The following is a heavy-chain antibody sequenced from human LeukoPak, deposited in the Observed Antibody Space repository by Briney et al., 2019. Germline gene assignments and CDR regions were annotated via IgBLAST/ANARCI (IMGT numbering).Heavy chain of an antibody. CDR2: IYYSGST. Sequence: PSETLSLTRTVPGGSISSSSYYWGCIRQPPGKGLEWIGSIYYSGSTYYNPSLKSRGTISVDTSNAQFSLKLSSVTAADTAVYYCARGRFEGGSYYYLLEWGQGTLVTVSS. D-gene: IGHD1-26*01. CDR3: ARGRFEGGSYYYLLE. V-gene: IGHV4-39*01. CDR1: GGSISSSSYY. J-gene: IGHJ4*02.